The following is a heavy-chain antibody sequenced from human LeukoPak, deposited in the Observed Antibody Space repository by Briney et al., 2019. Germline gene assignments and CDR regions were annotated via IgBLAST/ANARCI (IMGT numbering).Heavy chain of an antibody. D-gene: IGHD5-24*01. CDR1: GGSISSSSYY. V-gene: IGHV4-39*01. CDR3: ARHGRRSGYNWDRYYFDY. CDR2: IYYSGST. Sequence: SETLSLTCTVSGGSISSSSYYWGWIRQPPGKGLEWIGSIYYSGSTYYNPSLKSRFTISVDTSKNQFSLKLSSVTAADTAVYYCARHGRRSGYNWDRYYFDYWGQGTLVTVSS. J-gene: IGHJ4*02.